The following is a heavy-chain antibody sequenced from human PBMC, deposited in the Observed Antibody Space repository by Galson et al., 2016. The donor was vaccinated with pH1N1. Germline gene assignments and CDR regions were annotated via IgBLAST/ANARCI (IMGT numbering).Heavy chain of an antibody. D-gene: IGHD3-22*01. V-gene: IGHV4-4*02. Sequence: ETLSLTCAVSGGSISSSNWWSWVRPPPGKGLEWIGEIYHSGSTNYNPSLKSRVTISLDKSKNQFFLKLSSVTAADTAVYYCATSLEYDNNGYVDYWGQGTLVTVSS. J-gene: IGHJ4*02. CDR3: ATSLEYDNNGYVDY. CDR1: GGSISSSNW. CDR2: IYHSGST.